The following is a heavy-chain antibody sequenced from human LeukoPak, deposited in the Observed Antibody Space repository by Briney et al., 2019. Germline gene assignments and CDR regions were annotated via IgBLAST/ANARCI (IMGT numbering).Heavy chain of an antibody. V-gene: IGHV4-38-2*02. J-gene: IGHJ4*02. CDR1: GYSIISGYY. CDR2: IYHSGST. Sequence: SETLSLTCTVSGYSIISGYYGGWIRQPPGKWLEWIGSIYHSGSTYYNPSLKSRVTISVDTSKNHFSLKLSSVTAADTAVYYCARDFGSSSGSCKDWGQGTLVTVSS. D-gene: IGHD1-26*01. CDR3: ARDFGSSSGSCKD.